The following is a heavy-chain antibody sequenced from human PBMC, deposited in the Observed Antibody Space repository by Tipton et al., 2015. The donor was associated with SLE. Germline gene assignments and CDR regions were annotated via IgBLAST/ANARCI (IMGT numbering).Heavy chain of an antibody. D-gene: IGHD3-22*01. CDR2: IYYSGNT. J-gene: IGHJ4*02. CDR3: AREHFYESSGYYLGFYYFDY. Sequence: TLSLTCTVSGGSISGSSYYWGWIRQPPGRGLEWIGNIYYSGNTYYTPSLKSRVTFSVDTYENQLSLKLNSVTAADTAVYYCAREHFYESSGYYLGFYYFDYWGQGTLVTVSS. CDR1: GGSISGSSYY. V-gene: IGHV4-39*07.